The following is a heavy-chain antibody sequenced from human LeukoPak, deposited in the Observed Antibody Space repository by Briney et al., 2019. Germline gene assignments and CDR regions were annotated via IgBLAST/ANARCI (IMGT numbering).Heavy chain of an antibody. CDR3: ARLTRGGPAYCGGDCYSDY. D-gene: IGHD2-21*01. CDR1: GFTLSSNY. V-gene: IGHV3-53*01. J-gene: IGHJ4*02. Sequence: GGSLRLSCAVPGFTLSSNYMTWVRQAPGKGLEWVSSLYAGGSTDYADSVKDRFIISRDNSKNTLFLQMNSLRAEDTALYYCARLTRGGPAYCGGDCYSDYWGQGTLVTVSS. CDR2: LYAGGST.